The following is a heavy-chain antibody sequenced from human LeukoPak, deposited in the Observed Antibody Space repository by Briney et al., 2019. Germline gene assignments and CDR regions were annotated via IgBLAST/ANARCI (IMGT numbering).Heavy chain of an antibody. CDR2: ISYDGSNK. J-gene: IGHJ6*02. Sequence: PGGSLRLSCAASGFTFSNYGMHWVRQAPGKGLEWVAVISYDGSNKYYADSVKGRFTISRDNSKNTLYLQMNSLRAEDTAVYYCAKDLSHYGGNSLGYYGMDVWGQGTTVTVSS. CDR1: GFTFSNYG. CDR3: AKDLSHYGGNSLGYYGMDV. D-gene: IGHD4-23*01. V-gene: IGHV3-30*18.